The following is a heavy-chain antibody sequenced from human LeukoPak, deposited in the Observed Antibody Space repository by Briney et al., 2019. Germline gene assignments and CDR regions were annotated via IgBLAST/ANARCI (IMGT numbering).Heavy chain of an antibody. CDR1: GYTFTNYY. J-gene: IGHJ3*02. D-gene: IGHD7-27*01. V-gene: IGHV1-46*01. Sequence: ASVKVSCKASGYTFTNYYMHWVRQAPGQGLEWMGIINPSDGSTTYAQNFQGRVTMTRDTSTSTVYMELNSLRYEDTAVYYCAKDIEDRGQRNWGCDAFDIWGQGTMVTVSS. CDR3: AKDIEDRGQRNWGCDAFDI. CDR2: INPSDGST.